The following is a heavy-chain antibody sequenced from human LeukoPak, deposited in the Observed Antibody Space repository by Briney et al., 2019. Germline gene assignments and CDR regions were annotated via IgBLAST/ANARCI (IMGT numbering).Heavy chain of an antibody. V-gene: IGHV4-34*01. CDR1: GGSFSGYY. J-gene: IGHJ4*02. D-gene: IGHD6-13*01. CDR3: AVAAAGSDY. CDR2: INHSGST. Sequence: SETLSLTCAVYGGSFSGYYWSWIRQPPGKGLEWIGEINHSGSTNYNPSLKSRLTISVDTSKNQFCLKLSSVTAADTAVYYCAVAAAGSDYWGQGTLVTVSS.